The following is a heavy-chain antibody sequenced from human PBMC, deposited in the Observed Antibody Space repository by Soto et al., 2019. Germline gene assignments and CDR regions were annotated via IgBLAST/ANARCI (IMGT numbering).Heavy chain of an antibody. Sequence: QVQLVQSGSEVKKPGASVKVSCKASGYTFTNYGMSWVQQAPGQGLEWMGWISAYNGNTNHAQNFQGRVTMTTDTSTNTAYMELRSLRSDDTAVYYCARCYCSVGSCYSCWHFDLWGRGALVTVSS. CDR2: ISAYNGNT. J-gene: IGHJ2*01. CDR1: GYTFTNYG. D-gene: IGHD2-15*01. CDR3: ARCYCSVGSCYSCWHFDL. V-gene: IGHV1-18*01.